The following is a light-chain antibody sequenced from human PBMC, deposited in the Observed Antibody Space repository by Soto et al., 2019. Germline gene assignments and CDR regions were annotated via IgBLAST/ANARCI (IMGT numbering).Light chain of an antibody. J-gene: IGLJ2*01. V-gene: IGLV2-23*01. Sequence: QSALTQPASVSGSPGQSITISCTGTSSDVGSYNLVSWYQQHPGKAPKLMIYEGSKRPSGVSNRFSGSKSVNTASLTISGLQAEDEADYYCCSYAGSSTSHVVFGGGTKVTVL. CDR1: SSDVGSYNL. CDR2: EGS. CDR3: CSYAGSSTSHVV.